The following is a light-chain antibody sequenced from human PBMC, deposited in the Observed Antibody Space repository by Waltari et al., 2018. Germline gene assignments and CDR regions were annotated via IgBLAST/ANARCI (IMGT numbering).Light chain of an antibody. CDR3: ASWDDSLSVGV. V-gene: IGLV1-47*01. CDR1: LSNLVPHY. CDR2: RNN. J-gene: IGLJ3*02. Sequence: QSVLTHPPSASGTPGQRVTISCSGSLSNLVPHYVSWYQQFPATAPRLLSQRNNQRPSGVPDRFSGSKSGTSASLAISGLRSEDEADYYCASWDDSLSVGVFGGGTKLTVL.